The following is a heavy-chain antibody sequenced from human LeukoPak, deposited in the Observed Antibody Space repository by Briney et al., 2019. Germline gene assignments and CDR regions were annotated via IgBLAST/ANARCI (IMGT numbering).Heavy chain of an antibody. CDR2: ISGFNGNS. V-gene: IGHV1-18*01. CDR3: ARGVGGWYYFDY. J-gene: IGHJ4*02. Sequence: ASVKVSCKASGYTFTTSGISWVRQAPGQGLEWMGWISGFNGNSNYAQTLQGRVSMTTDTSTSTAYMELRSLRSDDTAVYYCARGVGGWYYFDYWGQGTLVTVSS. CDR1: GYTFTTSG. D-gene: IGHD6-19*01.